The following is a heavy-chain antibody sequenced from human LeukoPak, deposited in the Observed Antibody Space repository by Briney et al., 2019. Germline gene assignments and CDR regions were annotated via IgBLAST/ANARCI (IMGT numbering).Heavy chain of an antibody. CDR3: ARVGSSSWYYYFDY. V-gene: IGHV4-59*12. Sequence: SETLSLTCTVFGGSISSDYWSWIRQPPGKGLEWIGYIYHSGSPDYSPSLKSRVSISVDTSKNQFSLKLSSVTAADTAVYYCARVGSSSWYYYFDYWGQGTLVTVSS. CDR1: GGSISSDY. D-gene: IGHD6-13*01. J-gene: IGHJ4*02. CDR2: IYHSGSP.